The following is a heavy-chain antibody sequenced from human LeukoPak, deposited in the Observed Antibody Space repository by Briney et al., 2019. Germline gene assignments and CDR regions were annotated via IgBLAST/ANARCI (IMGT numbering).Heavy chain of an antibody. J-gene: IGHJ4*02. CDR3: ARGGRRSSSSYY. CDR1: GGSFSGYY. D-gene: IGHD6-13*01. V-gene: IGHV4-34*01. CDR2: INHSGST. Sequence: SETLSLTCAVYGGSFSGYYWSWIRQPPGKGLEWIGEINHSGSTNYNPSLKSRVTISVDTSKNQFSLKLSSVTAAETAVYYCARGGRRSSSSYYWGQGTLVTVSS.